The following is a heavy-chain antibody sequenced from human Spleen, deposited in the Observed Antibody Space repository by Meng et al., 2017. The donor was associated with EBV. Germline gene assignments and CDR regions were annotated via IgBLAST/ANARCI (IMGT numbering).Heavy chain of an antibody. CDR3: ARDSDVLGYFVPFDY. J-gene: IGHJ4*02. CDR1: GYTFSNYG. Sequence: QIQLVTSGAEVKNPGASVKVSCKAAGYTFSNYGFSWVRQAPGQGLEWLGWISANSANTNYAQELHGRVTMTTDTSTSTAYMELRSLRSDDTAVYYCARDSDVLGYFVPFDYWGQGTLVTVSS. V-gene: IGHV1-18*01. CDR2: ISANSANT. D-gene: IGHD3-9*01.